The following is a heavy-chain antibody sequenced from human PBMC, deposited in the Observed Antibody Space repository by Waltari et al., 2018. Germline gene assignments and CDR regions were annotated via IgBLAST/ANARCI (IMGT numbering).Heavy chain of an antibody. D-gene: IGHD2-15*01. V-gene: IGHV3-30*01. CDR2: MSYDGFSK. J-gene: IGHJ4*02. CDR1: AFTYRPSI. Sequence: QVQLVESGGGVVQPGRSLRLSCAAPAFTYRPSIIHWVRQATGKGLEWVAAMSYDGFSKYYADSVKGRFSIGRDDSQNTVYLQANSLTTEDTAVYYCGREGGTSGYSGYLDTWGQGTLVTVSS. CDR3: GREGGTSGYSGYLDT.